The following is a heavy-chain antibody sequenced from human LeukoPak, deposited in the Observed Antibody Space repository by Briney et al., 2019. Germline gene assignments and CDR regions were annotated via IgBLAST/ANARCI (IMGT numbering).Heavy chain of an antibody. CDR1: GGSISSGSYY. CDR2: IYTGRSA. D-gene: IGHD2-2*01. Sequence: SETLSLTCTVSGGSISSGSYYWSWLRQPAGEGLEWIGHIYTGRSANSNPSLKSRVTMSVDPSKNQISLKLRSVTAADTAVYYCARADGSTSWFDYWGQGALVIVSS. J-gene: IGHJ4*02. CDR3: ARADGSTSWFDY. V-gene: IGHV4-61*09.